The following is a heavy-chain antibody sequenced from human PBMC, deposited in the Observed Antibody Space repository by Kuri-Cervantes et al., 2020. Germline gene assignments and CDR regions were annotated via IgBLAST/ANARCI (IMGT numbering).Heavy chain of an antibody. CDR1: GFTFSSYS. CDR2: INWNGGST. V-gene: IGHV3-20*04. CDR3: ANPLDPSGSYYGSWDYYYYGMDV. D-gene: IGHD1-26*01. J-gene: IGHJ6*02. Sequence: GESLKISCAASGFTFSSYSMNWVRQAPGKGLEWVSGINWNGGSTGYADSVKGRFTISRDNAKNSLYLQMNSLRAEDTAVYYCANPLDPSGSYYGSWDYYYYGMDVWGQGTTVTVSS.